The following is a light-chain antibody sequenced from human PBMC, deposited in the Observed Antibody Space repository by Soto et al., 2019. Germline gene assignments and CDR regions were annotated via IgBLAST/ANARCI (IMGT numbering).Light chain of an antibody. CDR1: SSNIGSHT. V-gene: IGLV1-44*01. Sequence: QSVLTQPPSASGTPGQRVTISCSGSSSNIGSHTVNWYQQLPGTAPKLLIFSSDQRPSGVPDRFSGSKSGTSASLAISGLQSEDEADYYCAAWDDSLNGLNWVFGGGTKLTVL. J-gene: IGLJ3*02. CDR2: SSD. CDR3: AAWDDSLNGLNWV.